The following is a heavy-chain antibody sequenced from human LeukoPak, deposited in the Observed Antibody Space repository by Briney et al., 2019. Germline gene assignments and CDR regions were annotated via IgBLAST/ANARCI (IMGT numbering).Heavy chain of an antibody. CDR1: VATFTSYA. J-gene: IGHJ5*02. V-gene: IGHV1-69*13. CDR2: IIPIFGTA. D-gene: IGHD6-19*01. Sequence: ASVKVSCKASVATFTSYAISWVRQAPGPGLEWMGGIIPIFGTANYAQKFQGRVTITADESTTTAYMELSSLRSEDTAVYYCARVPKYSSGWYTHNWFDPWGQRTLVTVSS. CDR3: ARVPKYSSGWYTHNWFDP.